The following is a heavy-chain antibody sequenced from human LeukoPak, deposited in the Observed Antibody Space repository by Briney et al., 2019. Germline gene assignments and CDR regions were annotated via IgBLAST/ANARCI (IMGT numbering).Heavy chain of an antibody. CDR2: IIPIFGTA. D-gene: IGHD6-13*01. CDR3: ARPVKSSSWPLDWFDP. Sequence: SVKVSCKASGGTFSSYAISWVRQAPGQGLEWMGGIIPIFGTANYAQKFQGRVTITADESTSTAYMELSSLRSEDTAVYYCARPVKSSSWPLDWFDPWGQGTLVTVSP. V-gene: IGHV1-69*13. J-gene: IGHJ5*02. CDR1: GGTFSSYA.